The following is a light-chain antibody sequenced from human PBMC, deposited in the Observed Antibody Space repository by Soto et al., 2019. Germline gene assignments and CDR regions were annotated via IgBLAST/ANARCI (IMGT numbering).Light chain of an antibody. CDR2: DVS. Sequence: EIVLTQSPATLSLSPGERATLSCRASQSVGNSLAWYQQKPGQAPRLPIWDVSNRATGIPARFSGSGSGTDFTLTISSLEPEDFVLYYCQQRGAWPLTFGGGTRVEIK. V-gene: IGKV3-11*01. CDR3: QQRGAWPLT. J-gene: IGKJ4*01. CDR1: QSVGNS.